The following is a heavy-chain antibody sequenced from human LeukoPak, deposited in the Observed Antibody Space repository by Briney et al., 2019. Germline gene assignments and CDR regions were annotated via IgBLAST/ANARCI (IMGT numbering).Heavy chain of an antibody. D-gene: IGHD2-2*01. CDR1: GFTFSSYA. CDR2: ISYDGSNK. CDR3: ATEYCSSTSCYVNYYYGMEV. V-gene: IGHV3-30-3*01. Sequence: GGSLRLSCAASGFTFSSYAMHWVRQAPGKGLEGVAVISYDGSNKYYADSVKGRFTISRDNSKNTLYLQMNSLRAEDTAVYYCATEYCSSTSCYVNYYYGMEVWGQGTTVTVSS. J-gene: IGHJ6*02.